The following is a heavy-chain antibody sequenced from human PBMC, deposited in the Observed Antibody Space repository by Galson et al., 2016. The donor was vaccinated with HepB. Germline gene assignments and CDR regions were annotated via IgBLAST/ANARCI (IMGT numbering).Heavy chain of an antibody. CDR3: ARGLGRISWSFDY. CDR1: GFTFSHYT. J-gene: IGHJ4*02. CDR2: ISIGSNFI. D-gene: IGHD6-19*01. Sequence: SLRLSCAASGFTFSHYTMNWVRQPPGKGLEWVSSISIGSNFIHYADSVKGRFTISRDNSKNTLYLQMNSLRLEDTAVYYCARGLGRISWSFDYWGQGTLVTVSS. V-gene: IGHV3-21*01.